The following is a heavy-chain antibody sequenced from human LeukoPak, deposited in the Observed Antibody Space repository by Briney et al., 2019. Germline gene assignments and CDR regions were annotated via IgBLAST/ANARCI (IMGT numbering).Heavy chain of an antibody. D-gene: IGHD2-2*01. CDR3: ARHAVVPAAMGTLYYFDY. Sequence: SETLSLTCTVSGGSISGFYWNWIRQPPGKGLEWIGYVYYSGNTNYNPSLKSRVTISVDTSKNQFSLKLSSVTAADTAVYYCARHAVVPAAMGTLYYFDYWGQGTLVTVSS. J-gene: IGHJ4*02. CDR1: GGSISGFY. V-gene: IGHV4-59*08. CDR2: VYYSGNT.